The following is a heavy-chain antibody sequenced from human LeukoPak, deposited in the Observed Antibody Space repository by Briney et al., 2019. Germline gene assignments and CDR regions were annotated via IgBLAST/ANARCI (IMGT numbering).Heavy chain of an antibody. CDR2: ISGSGGST. CDR1: GFTFSTLG. V-gene: IGHV3-23*01. J-gene: IGHJ4*02. D-gene: IGHD3-10*01. Sequence: GGTPRLSCAVSGFTFSTLGICWDREAPGKRLEWVSAISGSGGSTYYADSVKGRFTISRDNSKNTLYLQMNSLRAEDTAVYYCAKTVRGVIAPSDYWGQGTLITVSS. CDR3: AKTVRGVIAPSDY.